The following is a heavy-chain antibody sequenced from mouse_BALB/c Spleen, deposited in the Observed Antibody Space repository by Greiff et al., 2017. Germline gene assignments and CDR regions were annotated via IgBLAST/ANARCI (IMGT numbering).Heavy chain of an antibody. Sequence: VKLVESGGGLVKPGGSLKLSCAASGFTFSDYYMYWVRQTPEKRLEWVATISDGGSYTYYPDSVKGRFTISRDNAKNNLYLQMSSLKSEDTAMYYCARDYYGSARGFAYWGQGTLVTVSA. CDR1: GFTFSDYY. D-gene: IGHD1-1*01. CDR2: ISDGGSYT. V-gene: IGHV5-4*02. J-gene: IGHJ3*01. CDR3: ARDYYGSARGFAY.